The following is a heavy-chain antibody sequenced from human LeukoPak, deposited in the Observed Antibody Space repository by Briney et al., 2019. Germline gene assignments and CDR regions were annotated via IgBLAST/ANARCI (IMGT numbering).Heavy chain of an antibody. CDR3: AREGLLGGYFS. J-gene: IGHJ4*02. V-gene: IGHV4-34*01. Sequence: PSETLSLTCAVYGGSFSGYYWSWIRQPPGKGLEWIGEINHSGSTNYNPSLKSRVTISVDTSKNQFSLKLSSVTAADTAVYYYAREGLLGGYFSWGQGTLVTVSS. D-gene: IGHD3-9*01. CDR2: INHSGST. CDR1: GGSFSGYY.